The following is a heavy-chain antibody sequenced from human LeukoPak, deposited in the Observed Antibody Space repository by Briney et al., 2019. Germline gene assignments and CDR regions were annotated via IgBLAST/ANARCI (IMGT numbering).Heavy chain of an antibody. V-gene: IGHV3-53*01. Sequence: GGSLRLSCAASGFIVSSNYMSWVRQAPGEGLEWVSVIYSGGNTYYADSVKGRFTISRDSSKNTVYLQMNSLRAEDTAVYYCARGWSVGMDVWGQGTTVTVSS. CDR2: IYSGGNT. J-gene: IGHJ6*02. CDR3: ARGWSVGMDV. CDR1: GFIVSSNY.